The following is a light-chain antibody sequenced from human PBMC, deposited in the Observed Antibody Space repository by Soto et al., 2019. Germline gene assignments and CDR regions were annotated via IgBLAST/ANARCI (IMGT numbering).Light chain of an antibody. CDR1: QSVSISY. J-gene: IGKJ5*01. CDR3: QQYNGWLIT. CDR2: GAS. V-gene: IGKV3-20*01. Sequence: EIVLTQSPGTLSLSPGERATLSCRSSQSVSISYLAWYQQRPGQAPRLLIYGASSRATGIPDRFSGSGSGTDFTLTISRLESEDFAVYYCQQYNGWLITFGQGTRLEIK.